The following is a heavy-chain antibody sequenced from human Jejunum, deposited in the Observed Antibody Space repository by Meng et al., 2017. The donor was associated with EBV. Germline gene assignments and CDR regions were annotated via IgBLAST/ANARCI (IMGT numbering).Heavy chain of an antibody. V-gene: IGHV4-4*02. J-gene: IGHJ4*02. Sequence: QLQEAGPILEKPVGTLSLACVVSGGSISGNDWWSWVRQPPGKGLEWLGEIYHGGGTNYNPSLESRVTISVDKSKDQFSLKLNSVTVADTAVYYCAGNGYYALEYWGPGILVTVSS. D-gene: IGHD3-22*01. CDR3: AGNGYYALEY. CDR1: GGSISGNDW. CDR2: IYHGGGT.